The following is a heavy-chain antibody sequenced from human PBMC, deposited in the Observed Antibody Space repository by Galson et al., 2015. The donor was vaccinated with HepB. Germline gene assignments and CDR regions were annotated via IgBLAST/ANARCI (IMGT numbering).Heavy chain of an antibody. Sequence: LSLTCAVSGGSISSSNWWSWVRQPPGKGLEWIGEIYHRGSTNYNPSLKSRVTISVDKSKNQFSLKLSSVTAAGTAVYYCARDIVVVPAAMDYYYGMDVWGQGTTVTVSS. CDR3: ARDIVVVPAAMDYYYGMDV. D-gene: IGHD2-2*01. CDR1: GGSISSSNW. J-gene: IGHJ6*02. CDR2: IYHRGST. V-gene: IGHV4-4*02.